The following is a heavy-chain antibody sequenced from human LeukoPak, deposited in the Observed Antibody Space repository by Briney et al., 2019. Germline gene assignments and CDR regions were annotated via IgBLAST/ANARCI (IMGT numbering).Heavy chain of an antibody. V-gene: IGHV1-69*06. CDR3: ARGMRYFDWLLFTHNWFDP. CDR1: GGTFSSYA. Sequence: SVKVSCKASGGTFSSYAISWVRQAPGQGLEWMGGIIPIFGTANYAQKFQGRVTITADKSTSTAYMELSSLRSEDTAVYYCARGMRYFDWLLFTHNWFDPWGQGTLVSVSS. J-gene: IGHJ5*02. D-gene: IGHD3-9*01. CDR2: IIPIFGTA.